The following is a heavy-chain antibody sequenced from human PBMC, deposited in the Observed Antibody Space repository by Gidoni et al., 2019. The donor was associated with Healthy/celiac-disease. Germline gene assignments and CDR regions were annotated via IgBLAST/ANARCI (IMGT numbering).Heavy chain of an antibody. V-gene: IGHV3-49*03. CDR1: GFTFGAYA. D-gene: IGHD4-17*01. Sequence: RLSCTASGFTFGAYAMSWFRQAPGKGLEWVGLIRSKDYGGKTEYAASVKGRCTISRDDSKRIAYLQMNSLKTEETAVYYCTRDYMEGSYGDYADDAFDIWGQGTMVTVSS. CDR2: IRSKDYGGKT. CDR3: TRDYMEGSYGDYADDAFDI. J-gene: IGHJ3*02.